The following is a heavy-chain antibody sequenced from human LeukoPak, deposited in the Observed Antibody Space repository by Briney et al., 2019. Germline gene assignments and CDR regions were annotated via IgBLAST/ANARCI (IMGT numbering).Heavy chain of an antibody. V-gene: IGHV4-59*08. J-gene: IGHJ4*02. CDR1: GCSISSYY. CDR2: IYYTGST. D-gene: IGHD2-15*01. CDR3: ASGGFLGGSFWGYYFDY. Sequence: PSETLSLTCTVSGCSISSYYWSWIRQPPGKGLEWIGYIYYTGSTNYNPSLKSRVTISVDTSKDQFSLNLSSVTAADTAVYYCASGGFLGGSFWGYYFDYWGQGTLVTVSS.